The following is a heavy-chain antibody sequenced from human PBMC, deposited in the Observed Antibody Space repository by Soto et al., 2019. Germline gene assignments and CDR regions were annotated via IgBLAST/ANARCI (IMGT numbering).Heavy chain of an antibody. CDR1: GFTFSSYG. Sequence: PGGSLRLSCAASGFTFSSYGMHWVRQAPGKGLEWVAVISYDGSNKYYADSVKGRFTISRDNSKNTLYLQMNSLRAEDTAVYYCAKIPIASRYYDILTGYSVDAFDIWGQGTMVTVSS. CDR2: ISYDGSNK. CDR3: AKIPIASRYYDILTGYSVDAFDI. V-gene: IGHV3-30*18. D-gene: IGHD3-9*01. J-gene: IGHJ3*02.